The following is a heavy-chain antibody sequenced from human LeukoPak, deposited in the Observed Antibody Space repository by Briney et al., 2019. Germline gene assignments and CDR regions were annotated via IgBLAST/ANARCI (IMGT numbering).Heavy chain of an antibody. CDR2: ISSSGSTI. Sequence: GGSVRLSCAASGFTFSDYYMSWIRQAPGKGLEWVSYISSSGSTIYYADSVKGRFTISRDNAKNSLYLQMNSLRAEDTAVYYCARDQRWLQLLPDYWGQGTLVTVSS. J-gene: IGHJ4*02. V-gene: IGHV3-11*01. D-gene: IGHD5-24*01. CDR1: GFTFSDYY. CDR3: ARDQRWLQLLPDY.